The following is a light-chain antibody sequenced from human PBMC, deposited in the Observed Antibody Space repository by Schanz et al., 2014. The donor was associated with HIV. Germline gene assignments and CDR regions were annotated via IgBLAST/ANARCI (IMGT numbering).Light chain of an antibody. CDR1: QSISSY. Sequence: DIQMTQSPSSLSASVGDRVTITCRASQSISSYLNWYQQKPGKAPKLLIYAASSLQSGVPSRFSGSGSGTDFTLTITSLQPEDIATYYCQQYDGLPRYTFGQGTKLEVK. CDR3: QQYDGLPRYT. V-gene: IGKV1-39*01. CDR2: AAS. J-gene: IGKJ2*01.